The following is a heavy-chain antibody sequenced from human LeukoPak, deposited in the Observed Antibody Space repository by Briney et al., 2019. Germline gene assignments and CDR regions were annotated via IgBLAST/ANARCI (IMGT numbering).Heavy chain of an antibody. CDR2: VRSKDDGYAT. D-gene: IGHD3/OR15-3a*01. V-gene: IGHV3-73*01. CDR1: GFIFSDSP. Sequence: GGSLRLSCAASGFIFSDSPIHWVRQASGNGLEWVGRVRSKDDGYATGYAASVKGRFTISRDDSKNMVYLQMSSLKTEDTAVYYCTRQPQGTGTVDYWGQGTLVTVSS. CDR3: TRQPQGTGTVDY. J-gene: IGHJ4*01.